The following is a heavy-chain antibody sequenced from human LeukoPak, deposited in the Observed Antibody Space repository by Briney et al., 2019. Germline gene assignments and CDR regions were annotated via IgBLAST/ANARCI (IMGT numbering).Heavy chain of an antibody. J-gene: IGHJ4*02. CDR2: INPNSGDT. D-gene: IGHD1-26*01. CDR3: ARKMKWELRAGYSVTYFDY. V-gene: IGHV1-2*02. Sequence: ASVKVSCKAAGYTFTDYYIHWVRQAPGQGLEWMGCINPNSGDTNYAQKFQGRATLTRDTSISTAYMELSDLRSDDTAVYSCARKMKWELRAGYSVTYFDYWGQGTLLTVSS. CDR1: GYTFTDYY.